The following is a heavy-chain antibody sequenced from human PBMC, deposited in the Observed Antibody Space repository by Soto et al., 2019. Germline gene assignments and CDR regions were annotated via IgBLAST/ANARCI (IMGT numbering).Heavy chain of an antibody. CDR3: GRESITGTPSFAY. D-gene: IGHD1-7*01. J-gene: IGHJ4*02. CDR1: MPSFRLYI. V-gene: IGHV3-48*02. Sequence: GMSRWLSGSAGMPSFRLYIMNWLRQAKEKGLEWVSYISSNSATIYDTDSGRGRFTISRDNAKNSLYLQMNSLRDEDTAVYYCGRESITGTPSFAYWRQG. CDR2: ISSNSATI.